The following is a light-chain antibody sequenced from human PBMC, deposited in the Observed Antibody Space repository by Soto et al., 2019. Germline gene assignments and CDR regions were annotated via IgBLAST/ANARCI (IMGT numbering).Light chain of an antibody. CDR3: QQYNDWPRT. CDR1: QGISSY. J-gene: IGKJ1*01. Sequence: AIRMTQSPSSLSASTGDRVTITCRASQGISSYLAWYQQKPGKAPKLLIYAASTLQSGVPSRFSGSGSGTEFTLTISSLQSEDSAVYHCQQYNDWPRTFGQGTKV. V-gene: IGKV1-8*01. CDR2: AAS.